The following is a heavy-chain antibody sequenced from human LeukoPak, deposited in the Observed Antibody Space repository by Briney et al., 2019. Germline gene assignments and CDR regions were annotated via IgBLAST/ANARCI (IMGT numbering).Heavy chain of an antibody. CDR1: GYSFTNYD. Sequence: ASVKVSCKASGYSFTNYDINWVRQAPGQGLEWMGWMNPKSGDTGYSQKFQGRVFITRDTSINTAYMELSSLGSDDTAVYYCARSPDILTGENFDYWGQGTLVTVSS. J-gene: IGHJ4*02. CDR3: ARSPDILTGENFDY. D-gene: IGHD3-9*01. CDR2: MNPKSGDT. V-gene: IGHV1-8*03.